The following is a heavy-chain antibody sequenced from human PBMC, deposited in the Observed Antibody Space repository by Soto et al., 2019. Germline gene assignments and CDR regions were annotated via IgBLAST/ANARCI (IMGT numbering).Heavy chain of an antibody. CDR3: ARAIDDILTGYPYYFDY. CDR1: GFTFSSYW. D-gene: IGHD3-9*01. V-gene: IGHV3-7*03. J-gene: IGHJ4*02. Sequence: GGSLRLSCAASGFTFSSYWMSWVRQAPGKGLEWVANIKQDGSEKYYVDSVKGRFTISRDNAKNSLYLQMNSLRAEDTAVCYCARAIDDILTGYPYYFDYWGQGTLVTVSS. CDR2: IKQDGSEK.